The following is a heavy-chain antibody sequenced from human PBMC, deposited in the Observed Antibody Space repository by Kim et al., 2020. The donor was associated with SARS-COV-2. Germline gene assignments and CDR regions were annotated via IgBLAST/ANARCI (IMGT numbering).Heavy chain of an antibody. D-gene: IGHD2-15*01. CDR3: TTGPFLYCSGGSCHGLFDY. V-gene: IGHV3-15*01. J-gene: IGHJ4*02. CDR1: GFTFSNAW. Sequence: GGSLRLSCAASGFTFSNAWMSWVRQAPGKGLEWVGRIKSKTDGGTTDYAAPVKGRFTISRDDSKNTLYLQMNSLKTEDTAVYYCTTGPFLYCSGGSCHGLFDYWGQGTLVTVSS. CDR2: IKSKTDGGTT.